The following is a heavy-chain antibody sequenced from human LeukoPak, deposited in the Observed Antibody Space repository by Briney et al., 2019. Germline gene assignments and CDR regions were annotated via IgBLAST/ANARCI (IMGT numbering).Heavy chain of an antibody. V-gene: IGHV1-8*01. CDR3: AGALSGCVLCFDY. J-gene: IGHJ4*02. CDR1: GYTFTGYD. D-gene: IGHD6-19*01. Sequence: ASVKVSCKASGYTFTGYDINWVRQATGQGLEWMGWMSPNSGNTGYAQKFQGRVTMTRDTSMSTAYMELSTLSSDDTAVYYCAGALSGCVLCFDYWGQGSLVTVSS. CDR2: MSPNSGNT.